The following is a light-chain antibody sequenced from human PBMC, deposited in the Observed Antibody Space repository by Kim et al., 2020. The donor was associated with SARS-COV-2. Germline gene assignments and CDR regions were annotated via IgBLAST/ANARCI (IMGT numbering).Light chain of an antibody. J-gene: IGLJ3*02. V-gene: IGLV1-40*01. Sequence: VTISCTGSSSNIGAGYDVHWYQQLPGTAPKLLIYGNSNRPSGVPDRFSGSKSGTSASLAITGLQVEDEADYYCQSYDSSLSGFWVFGGGTQLTVL. CDR1: SSNIGAGYD. CDR2: GNS. CDR3: QSYDSSLSGFWV.